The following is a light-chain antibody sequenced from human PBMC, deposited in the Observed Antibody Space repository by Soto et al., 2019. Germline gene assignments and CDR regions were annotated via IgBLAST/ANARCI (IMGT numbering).Light chain of an antibody. J-gene: IGKJ2*01. Sequence: ETVLTQSPGTVSLSPGERATLSCRTSQSVKSNYLAWYQQKPGQAPRLPIFGVFNRATGIPDRFSGSGSGTDFTLTISGLEPEDSAVYYCQHYDGSPRTFGQGTKLEIK. V-gene: IGKV3-20*01. CDR3: QHYDGSPRT. CDR1: QSVKSNY. CDR2: GVF.